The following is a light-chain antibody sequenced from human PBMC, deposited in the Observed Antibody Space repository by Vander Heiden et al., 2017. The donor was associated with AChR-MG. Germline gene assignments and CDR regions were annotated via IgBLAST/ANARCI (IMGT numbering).Light chain of an antibody. V-gene: IGKV1-33*01. J-gene: IGKJ2*03. Sequence: DIQMTQSPSSLSASVGDRVTITCQASQDITNSLNWYQQKPGKAPSLLIYDASTLQTGVPSRFSGSGFGTYFSLTISSLQPEDFATYYCQHYDNELPGFDQGTKLEIK. CDR1: QDITNS. CDR2: DAS. CDR3: QHYDNELPG.